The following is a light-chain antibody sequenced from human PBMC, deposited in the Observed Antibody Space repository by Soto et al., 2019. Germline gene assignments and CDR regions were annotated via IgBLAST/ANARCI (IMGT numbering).Light chain of an antibody. CDR3: QQRGNSPPT. Sequence: EIEMTPSPATFPLAPGARVTLSCRASESVSTNLAWYQQKAGQAPRLLIYGASTRATGIPARFSGSGSGTDFTLTISSLEPEDFAVYYCQQRGNSPPTFGQGTKVDIK. V-gene: IGKV3-11*01. J-gene: IGKJ1*01. CDR1: ESVSTN. CDR2: GAS.